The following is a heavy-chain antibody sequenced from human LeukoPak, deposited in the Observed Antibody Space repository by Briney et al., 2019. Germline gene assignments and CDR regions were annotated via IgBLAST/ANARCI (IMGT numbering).Heavy chain of an antibody. D-gene: IGHD3-3*01. CDR2: ISSSGSTI. V-gene: IGHV3-48*03. J-gene: IGHJ5*02. CDR3: ARDSRITNFGGGWFDP. Sequence: GGSLRLSCAASGFTFSSYEMNWVRQAPGKGLDWVSYISSSGSTIYYADSVKGRFTISRDNAKNSLYLQMNSLRAEDTAVYYCARDSRITNFGGGWFDPWGQGTLVTVSS. CDR1: GFTFSSYE.